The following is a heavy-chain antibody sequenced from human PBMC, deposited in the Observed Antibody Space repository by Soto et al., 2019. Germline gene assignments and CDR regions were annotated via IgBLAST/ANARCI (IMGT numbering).Heavy chain of an antibody. D-gene: IGHD3-22*01. CDR1: GGTFSSYA. CDR3: ARDWYYYDSSGYLAY. CDR2: IIPIFGTA. Sequence: SVKVSCKASGGTFSSYAISWVRQAPGQGLEWMGGIIPIFGTANYAQKFQGRVTITADESTSTAYMELSSLRSEDTAVYYCARDWYYYDSSGYLAYWGQGTLVTVSS. V-gene: IGHV1-69*13. J-gene: IGHJ4*02.